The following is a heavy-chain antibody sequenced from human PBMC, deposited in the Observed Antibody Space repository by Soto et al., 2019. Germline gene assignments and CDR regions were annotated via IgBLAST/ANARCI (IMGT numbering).Heavy chain of an antibody. CDR2: INSDGGST. V-gene: IGHV3-74*01. D-gene: IGHD6-13*01. Sequence: PGGSLRLSCAASGFTFSSYWMHWVRQAPGKGLVWVSRINSDGGSTSYADSVKGRFTISRDNAENTLYLQMNSLRAEDTAVYYCARIRRAAAGNHDAFDIWGQGTMVTVSS. J-gene: IGHJ3*02. CDR3: ARIRRAAAGNHDAFDI. CDR1: GFTFSSYW.